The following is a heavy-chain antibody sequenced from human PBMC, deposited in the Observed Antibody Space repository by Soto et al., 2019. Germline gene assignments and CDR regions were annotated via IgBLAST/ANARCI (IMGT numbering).Heavy chain of an antibody. J-gene: IGHJ4*02. V-gene: IGHV3-15*07. CDR1: GVTLTNVW. CDR3: SHGYYQYFDS. CDR2: IKSKADGGTT. D-gene: IGHD5-18*01. Sequence: GGSLRLSCAVSGVTLTNVWLNWVRQAPGKGPEWVGRIKSKADGGTTDYAAPVKGRFTISRDDSENTLYLQMNSLKTEDTGVYYCSHGYYQYFDSWGQGTLVTVSS.